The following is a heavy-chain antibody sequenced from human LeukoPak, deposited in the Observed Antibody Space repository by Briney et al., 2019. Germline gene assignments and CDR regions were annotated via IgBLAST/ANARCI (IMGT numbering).Heavy chain of an antibody. CDR2: IWYGGSNE. D-gene: IGHD3-16*01. J-gene: IGHJ4*02. CDR3: AREIWDRGKFYLDS. Sequence: GGSLRLSCATSGFTFSHYGMHWVRQVPGKGLEWVAVIWYGGSNEYNADSVKGRFTISVDNSKNTLFLQMNTLRAEDTAVYYCAREIWDRGKFYLDSWGQGTLVTVSS. CDR1: GFTFSHYG. V-gene: IGHV3-33*01.